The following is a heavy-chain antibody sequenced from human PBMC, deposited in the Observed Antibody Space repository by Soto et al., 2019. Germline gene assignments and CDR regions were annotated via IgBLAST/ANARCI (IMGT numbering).Heavy chain of an antibody. CDR1: GFSISRSA. CDR3: ARDLQAGTDNVNWFAP. Sequence: QVQLVESGGGGAQLGRSLGLPFAASGFSISRSAMHGFGKAPAKGLEWVAVIAYDGRNRWYADSAKGRFTISRDNSKNTVYLQMSSLRGEDTAVYYCARDLQAGTDNVNWFAPWGQGTLVTVSS. D-gene: IGHD1-1*01. V-gene: IGHV3-30*04. J-gene: IGHJ5*02. CDR2: IAYDGRNR.